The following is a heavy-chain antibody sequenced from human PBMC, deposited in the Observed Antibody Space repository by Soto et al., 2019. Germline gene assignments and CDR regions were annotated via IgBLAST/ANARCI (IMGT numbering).Heavy chain of an antibody. CDR3: ARHRPTTIVFDY. J-gene: IGHJ4*02. V-gene: IGHV5-10-1*01. D-gene: IGHD4-4*01. CDR1: GYSFTSNW. Sequence: RGESLKISCTGSGYSFTSNWISWVRQMPGKGLEWMGRIDPSDSYTNYSPSFQGHVTISADKSITTAYLQWSSLKASDTAMYYCARHRPTTIVFDYWGQGTLVTVSS. CDR2: IDPSDSYT.